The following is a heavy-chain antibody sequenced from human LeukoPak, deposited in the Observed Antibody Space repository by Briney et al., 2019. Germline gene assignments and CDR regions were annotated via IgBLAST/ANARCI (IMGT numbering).Heavy chain of an antibody. CDR3: GRGASSGSYSIFRWFDP. Sequence: SETLSLTCTVSGGSISSSSYYWGWIRQPPGKGLEWIGSIYYSGSTYYNPSLKSRVTISVDTSKNQFSLKLTSVTAADTAVYYCGRGASSGSYSIFRWFDPWGQGTLVTVSS. CDR1: GGSISSSSYY. J-gene: IGHJ5*02. CDR2: IYYSGST. V-gene: IGHV4-39*07. D-gene: IGHD1-26*01.